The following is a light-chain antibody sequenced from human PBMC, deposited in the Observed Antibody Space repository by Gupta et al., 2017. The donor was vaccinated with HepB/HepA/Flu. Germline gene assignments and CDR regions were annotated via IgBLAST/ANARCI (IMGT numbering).Light chain of an antibody. Sequence: DIQMTQSPSSLSASVGDRVTITCRASQGISTYLAWFQQRPGKAPKSLIYGASTLQSGVPSKCSGSGAGTEDTLTISSLQQEDVATDYCQQQNCINVIFGRGTKVDIK. CDR2: GAS. CDR3: QQQNCINVI. V-gene: IGKV1-16*02. J-gene: IGKJ3*01. CDR1: QGISTY.